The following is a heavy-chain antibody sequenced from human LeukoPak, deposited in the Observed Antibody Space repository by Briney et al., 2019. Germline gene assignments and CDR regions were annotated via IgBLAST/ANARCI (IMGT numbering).Heavy chain of an antibody. D-gene: IGHD3-22*01. J-gene: IGHJ4*02. Sequence: PSETLSLTCTVSGGSISSDSYYWVWIRQPPGMGLEWIGNIFYSGSTYYNPSLKSRVTISVNTSKNQFSLKLSSVTAADTAVYYCARLQGKYYYDSKQEGWGQGTLVTVSS. CDR3: ARLQGKYYYDSKQEG. CDR1: GGSISSDSYY. CDR2: IFYSGST. V-gene: IGHV4-39*01.